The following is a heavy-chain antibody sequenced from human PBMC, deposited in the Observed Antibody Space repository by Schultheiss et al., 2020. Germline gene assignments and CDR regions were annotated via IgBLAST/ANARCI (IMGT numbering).Heavy chain of an antibody. D-gene: IGHD2-15*01. Sequence: GGSLRLSCAASGFTFDDYAMHWVRQAPGKGLEWVAFISYDGSDKYHADSVKGRFTISRDNSQNTLDLQMNSLRAEDTAVYYCAKECLGSGGSCYFSYWGQGTLGTVSS. CDR2: ISYDGSDK. CDR1: GFTFDDYA. CDR3: AKECLGSGGSCYFSY. J-gene: IGHJ4*02. V-gene: IGHV3-30*18.